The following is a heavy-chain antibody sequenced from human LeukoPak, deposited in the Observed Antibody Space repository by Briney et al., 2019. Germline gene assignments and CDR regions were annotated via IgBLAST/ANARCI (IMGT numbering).Heavy chain of an antibody. D-gene: IGHD5-12*01. CDR2: INHSGST. CDR1: GGSFSGYY. Sequence: SETLSLTCAVYGGSFSGYYWSWIRQPPGKGLEWIGEINHSGSTNYNPSLKSRVTISVDTSKNQFSLQLNSVTPEDTAVYYCAREGSGYSGPWDNYYMDVWGKGTTVTISS. V-gene: IGHV4-34*01. CDR3: AREGSGYSGPWDNYYMDV. J-gene: IGHJ6*03.